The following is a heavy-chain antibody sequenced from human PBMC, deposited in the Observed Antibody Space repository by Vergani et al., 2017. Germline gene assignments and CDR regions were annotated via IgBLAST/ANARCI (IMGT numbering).Heavy chain of an antibody. Sequence: QVQLVESGGGVVQPGRSLRLSCAASGFTFSSYGMHWVRQAPGKGLEWVAVISYDGSNKYYADSVKGRFTISRDNSKNTLYLQMNSLRAEDTAVYYCAKDWGGYCSRTSCSPGAAFDIWGQGTMVTGSS. CDR2: ISYDGSNK. J-gene: IGHJ3*02. CDR1: GFTFSSYG. D-gene: IGHD2-2*01. V-gene: IGHV3-30*18. CDR3: AKDWGGYCSRTSCSPGAAFDI.